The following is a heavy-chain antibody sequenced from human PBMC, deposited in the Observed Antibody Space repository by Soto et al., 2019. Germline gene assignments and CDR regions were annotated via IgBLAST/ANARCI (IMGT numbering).Heavy chain of an antibody. CDR2: IKPSGGST. D-gene: IGHD3-9*01. V-gene: IGHV1-46*01. J-gene: IGHJ6*02. CDR3: ARGPSYDILTGYWHFYYYYGMDV. CDR1: GYTFTSYY. Sequence: ASVKVSCKASGYTFTSYYMHWVRQAPGQGLEWMGIIKPSGGSTSYAQKFQGRVTMTRDTSISTAYMELSRLRSDDTAVYYCARGPSYDILTGYWHFYYYYGMDVWGQGTTVTVSS.